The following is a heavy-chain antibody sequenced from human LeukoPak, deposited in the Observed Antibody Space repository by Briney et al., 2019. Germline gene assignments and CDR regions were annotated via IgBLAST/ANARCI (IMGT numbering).Heavy chain of an antibody. D-gene: IGHD2-15*01. CDR1: GASITDYY. Sequence: TSETLSLTCTVSGASITDYYWNWIRQPAGQGLEWIGRIYTRDGTNYNPSLKSRVTISVDTSKNQFSLKLSSVTAADTAVYYCARDARVAAPFNWFDPWGQGTLVTVSS. CDR3: ARDARVAAPFNWFDP. CDR2: IYTRDGT. V-gene: IGHV4-4*07. J-gene: IGHJ5*02.